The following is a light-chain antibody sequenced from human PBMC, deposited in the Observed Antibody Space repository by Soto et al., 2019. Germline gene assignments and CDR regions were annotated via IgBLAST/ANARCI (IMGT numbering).Light chain of an antibody. CDR3: QQRSNWPPIT. J-gene: IGKJ5*01. CDR2: GAS. V-gene: IGKV3D-20*02. Sequence: EIVLTQSPGTLSLSPGARAPLSCRARQSVSSSYLAWYQQKPGQAPRLLIYGASTRATGIPDRFSGSGAGTDFTLTISSLEPEDFAVYYCQQRSNWPPITFGQGTRLEIK. CDR1: QSVSSSY.